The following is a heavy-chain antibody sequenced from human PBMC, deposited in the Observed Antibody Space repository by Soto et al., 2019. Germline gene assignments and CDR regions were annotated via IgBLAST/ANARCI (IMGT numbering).Heavy chain of an antibody. J-gene: IGHJ4*02. V-gene: IGHV4-30-2*01. CDR1: GGSISSGGYS. D-gene: IGHD4-17*01. Sequence: SETLSLTCAVSGGSISSGGYSWSWIRQPPGKGLEWIGYIYHSGSTYYNPSLKSRVTISVDRSKNQFSLKLSSVTAADAAVYYCARGGDYGDRGLGYWGQGTLVTVSS. CDR2: IYHSGST. CDR3: ARGGDYGDRGLGY.